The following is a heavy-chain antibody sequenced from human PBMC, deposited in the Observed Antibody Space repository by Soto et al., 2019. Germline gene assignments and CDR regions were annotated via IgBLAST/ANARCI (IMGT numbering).Heavy chain of an antibody. CDR3: ARDRSYCGGDCYSIGLVLNGMDV. J-gene: IGHJ6*02. D-gene: IGHD2-21*02. V-gene: IGHV3-30-3*01. Sequence: QVQLVESGGGVVQPGRSLRLSCAASGFTFSSYAMHWVRQAPGKGLEWVAVISYDGSNKYYADSVKCRFTISRDNSKNPLYLQMNSLRAEDTAVYYCARDRSYCGGDCYSIGLVLNGMDVWGQGTTVTVSS. CDR1: GFTFSSYA. CDR2: ISYDGSNK.